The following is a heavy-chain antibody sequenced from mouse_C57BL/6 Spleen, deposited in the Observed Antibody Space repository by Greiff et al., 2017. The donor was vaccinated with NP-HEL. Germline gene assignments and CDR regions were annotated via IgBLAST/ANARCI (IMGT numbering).Heavy chain of an antibody. Sequence: EVQGVESGGDLVKPGGSLKLSCAASGFTFSSYGMSWVRQTPDKRLEWVATISSGGSYTYYPDSVKGRFTISRDNAKNTLYLQMSSLNSEDTAMYYCARLDYYGSSYRYFDVWGTGTTVTVSS. CDR2: ISSGGSYT. J-gene: IGHJ1*03. V-gene: IGHV5-6*01. CDR1: GFTFSSYG. CDR3: ARLDYYGSSYRYFDV. D-gene: IGHD1-1*01.